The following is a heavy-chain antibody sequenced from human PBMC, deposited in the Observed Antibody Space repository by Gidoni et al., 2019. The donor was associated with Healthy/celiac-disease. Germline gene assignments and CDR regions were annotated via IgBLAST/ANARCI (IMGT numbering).Heavy chain of an antibody. CDR1: GFTLSDYY. V-gene: IGHV3-11*05. Sequence: QVQLVESGVGLVKPGGSLRLSCAASGFTLSDYYMSWIRQAPGTGLEWVSYIRSSSSYTNYADSVKGRFTISRDNAKNSLYLQMNSLRAEDTAVYYCARGTNKEGYYGMDVWGQGTTVTVSS. CDR3: ARGTNKEGYYGMDV. J-gene: IGHJ6*02. CDR2: IRSSSSYT. D-gene: IGHD2-8*01.